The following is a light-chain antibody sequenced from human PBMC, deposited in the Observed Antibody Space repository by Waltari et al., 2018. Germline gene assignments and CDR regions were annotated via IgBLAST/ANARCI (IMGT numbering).Light chain of an antibody. CDR2: GAS. CDR3: QQSYSTPLYS. J-gene: IGKJ2*01. V-gene: IGKV1-39*01. CDR1: QNIAGF. Sequence: DIQMTQSPSSLSASVGDRVTITCQASQNIAGFLLWDQHKPGEAPTLLIYGASPLQSGLSSRFTGSGSGTYFTLSITSLQPEDVATYYCQQSYSTPLYSFGQGTKLEIK.